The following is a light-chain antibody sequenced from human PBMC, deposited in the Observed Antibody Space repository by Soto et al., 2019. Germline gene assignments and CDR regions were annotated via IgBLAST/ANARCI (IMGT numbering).Light chain of an antibody. CDR3: QQYGTSLT. V-gene: IGKV3-20*01. Sequence: EIELTQSPGTLSLSPGERATLSCRASQSISSNYLAWYQQKPGQAPRLLIYGASSRATGITDRFSGSGSGTDFTLTISRLEPEDFAVYYCQQYGTSLTLGGWTTV. CDR2: GAS. CDR1: QSISSNY. J-gene: IGKJ4*01.